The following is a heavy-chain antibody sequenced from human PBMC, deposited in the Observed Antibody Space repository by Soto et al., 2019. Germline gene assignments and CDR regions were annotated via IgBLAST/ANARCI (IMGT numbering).Heavy chain of an antibody. CDR3: ARTPDSSGYYFDY. J-gene: IGHJ4*02. V-gene: IGHV4-39*01. Sequence: QLQLQESGPGLVKPSETLSLTCTVSGGSITNSXXXXXXVRQPPGKGLEWIGSIFYXGSTHYTPPLQSRVTISGDTSKNQFSLKLSSVTAADTAVYYCARTPDSSGYYFDYWGQGTLVTVSS. D-gene: IGHD3-22*01. CDR2: IFYXGST. CDR1: GGSITNSXXX.